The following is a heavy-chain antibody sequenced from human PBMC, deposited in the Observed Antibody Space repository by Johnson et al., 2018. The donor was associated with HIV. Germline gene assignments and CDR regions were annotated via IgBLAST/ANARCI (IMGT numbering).Heavy chain of an antibody. V-gene: IGHV3-11*01. CDR1: GFTFSDYY. CDR3: AREDGDSSSWAGAFDI. Sequence: VQLVESGGGVGQPGRSLKVPCAASGFTFSDYYMSWIRQAPGKGLEWVSYISSSSSTIYYADSVKGRFSISRDNANNALYLQMNSLRAEDTAVYYCAREDGDSSSWAGAFDIWGQGTMVTVSS. D-gene: IGHD6-13*01. CDR2: ISSSSSTI. J-gene: IGHJ3*02.